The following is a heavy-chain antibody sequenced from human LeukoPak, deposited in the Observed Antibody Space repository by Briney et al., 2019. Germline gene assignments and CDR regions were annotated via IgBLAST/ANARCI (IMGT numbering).Heavy chain of an antibody. CDR2: ISWNSGSI. CDR3: AKDMYSSGWYFDY. Sequence: GGSLRLSCAASGFTFDDYAMHWVRQAPGKGLEWVPGISWNSGSIGYADSVKGRFTISRDNAKNSLYLQMNSLRAEDTALYYCAKDMYSSGWYFDYWGQGTLVTVSS. J-gene: IGHJ4*02. CDR1: GFTFDDYA. V-gene: IGHV3-9*01. D-gene: IGHD6-19*01.